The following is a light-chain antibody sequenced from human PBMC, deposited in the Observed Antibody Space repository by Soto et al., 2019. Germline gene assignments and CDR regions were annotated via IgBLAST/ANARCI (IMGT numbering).Light chain of an antibody. Sequence: EIVMTQSPATLSVSPGERATLSCRASQSVSSNLAWYQQKPGQAPRLLIYGASIRATGIPARFSGSGSGTEFTLTISSLQSEDIAVYYCQQYNNWPRTFGQVTKVEIK. CDR1: QSVSSN. CDR2: GAS. V-gene: IGKV3-15*01. CDR3: QQYNNWPRT. J-gene: IGKJ1*01.